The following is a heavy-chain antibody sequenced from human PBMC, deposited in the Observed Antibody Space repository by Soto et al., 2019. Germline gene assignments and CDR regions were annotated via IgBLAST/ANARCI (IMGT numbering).Heavy chain of an antibody. CDR3: ARDRRGVYCSSTSCRVYYYYYYMDV. J-gene: IGHJ6*03. CDR2: IKQDGSEK. Sequence: GGSQRLSCAGAGFTFSSHCMSRVRQAPGKGLEWVANIKQDGSEKYYVDSVKGRFTISRDNAKNSLYLQMNSLRAEDTAVYYCARDRRGVYCSSTSCRVYYYYYYMDVWGKGTTVTVSS. D-gene: IGHD2-2*01. V-gene: IGHV3-7*01. CDR1: GFTFSSHC.